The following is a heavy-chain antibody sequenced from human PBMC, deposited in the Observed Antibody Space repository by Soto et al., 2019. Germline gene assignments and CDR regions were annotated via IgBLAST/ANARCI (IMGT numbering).Heavy chain of an antibody. J-gene: IGHJ4*02. CDR1: GFTFSSYD. CDR2: IGTAGDT. V-gene: IGHV3-13*01. D-gene: IGHD1-26*01. CDR3: ARGPSGSPDFDY. Sequence: GGSLRLSCAASGFTFSSYDMHWVRQATGKGLEWVSAIGTAGDTYYPGSVKGRFTISRENAKNSLYLQMNSLRAGDTAVYYCARGPSGSPDFDYWGQGTLVTVSS.